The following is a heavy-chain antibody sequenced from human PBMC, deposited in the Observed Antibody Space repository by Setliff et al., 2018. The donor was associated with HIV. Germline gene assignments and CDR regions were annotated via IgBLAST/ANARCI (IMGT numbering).Heavy chain of an antibody. D-gene: IGHD1-7*01. Sequence: ASVKVSCKASGYTFSSDGISWVRQALGQGLEWMGWSNAYNGNTNYIEKLQGRVTMTTDTSTSTAYMELRSLRSDDTAVYYCARDAPGNTESAPGYWGQGTLVTVSS. CDR3: ARDAPGNTESAPGY. J-gene: IGHJ4*02. CDR2: SNAYNGNT. V-gene: IGHV1-18*01. CDR1: GYTFSSDG.